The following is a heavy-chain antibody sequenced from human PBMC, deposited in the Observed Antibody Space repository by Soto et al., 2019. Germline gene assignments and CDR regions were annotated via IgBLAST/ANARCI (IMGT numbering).Heavy chain of an antibody. J-gene: IGHJ4*02. Sequence: VQLVESGGGVVQPGRSLRLSCAASGLTFSSYGMNWVRQAPGKGLEWVAVISYDGSDKYYADSVKGRFTISRDNSKNTLFLQMNSLRADDTAVNYCAREINSHFDYWGQGTLVTVSS. D-gene: IGHD2-15*01. CDR1: GLTFSSYG. CDR3: AREINSHFDY. CDR2: ISYDGSDK. V-gene: IGHV3-30-3*01.